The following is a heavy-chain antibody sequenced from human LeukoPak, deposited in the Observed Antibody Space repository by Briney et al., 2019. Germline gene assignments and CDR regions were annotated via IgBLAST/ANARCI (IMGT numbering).Heavy chain of an antibody. CDR1: GFTVSSNY. V-gene: IGHV3-23*01. D-gene: IGHD6-13*01. J-gene: IGHJ5*02. CDR3: AKRIAAAGNRGNNWFDP. CDR2: ISGSGGST. Sequence: GGSLRLSCAASGFTVSSNYMSWVRQAPGKGLEWVSAISGSGGSTYYADSVKGRFTISRDNSKNTLYLQMNSLRAEDTAVYYCAKRIAAAGNRGNNWFDPWGQGTLVTVSS.